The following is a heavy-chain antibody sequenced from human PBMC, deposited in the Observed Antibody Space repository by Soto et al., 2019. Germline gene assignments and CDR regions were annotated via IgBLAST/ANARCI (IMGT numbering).Heavy chain of an antibody. CDR3: ARDKGGYSSGWPYY. D-gene: IGHD6-19*01. CDR1: GYSLTDNG. CDR2: ISPDSGNT. V-gene: IGHV1-8*01. Sequence: ASVKVSCKASGYSLTDNGITWVRQASGQGLEYVGWISPDSGNTDYAQKFQGRVTMTRDTSTSTVYMELSSLRSEDTAVYYCARDKGGYSSGWPYYWGQGTLVTVSS. J-gene: IGHJ4*02.